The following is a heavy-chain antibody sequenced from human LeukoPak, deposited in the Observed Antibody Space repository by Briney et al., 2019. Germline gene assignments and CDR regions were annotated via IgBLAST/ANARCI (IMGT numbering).Heavy chain of an antibody. D-gene: IGHD5-24*01. Sequence: GGSLRLSCAASGFTVSSNYMNWVRQAPGKGLEWVSVIYGGGNIYYADSVKGRFTISRDNSKSTLYLQMNSLRAEDTAVYYCARGAGYNYPYYFDYWGQGTLVTVSS. CDR1: GFTVSSNY. CDR2: IYGGGNI. V-gene: IGHV3-53*01. J-gene: IGHJ4*02. CDR3: ARGAGYNYPYYFDY.